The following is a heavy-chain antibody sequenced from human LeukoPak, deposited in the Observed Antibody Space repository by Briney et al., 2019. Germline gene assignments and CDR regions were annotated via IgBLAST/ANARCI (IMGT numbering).Heavy chain of an antibody. CDR3: VREGRTGDYEGY. V-gene: IGHV4-4*07. J-gene: IGHJ4*02. CDR2: IYHSGSA. Sequence: PSETLSLTCTVSGASLWRYYWSWIRQPAGKGLEWIGRIYHSGSANYNPSLKSRVTMSVDTPKNQSSLKLISVTAADTAVYYCVREGRTGDYEGYWGQGILVTVSS. D-gene: IGHD4-17*01. CDR1: GASLWRYY.